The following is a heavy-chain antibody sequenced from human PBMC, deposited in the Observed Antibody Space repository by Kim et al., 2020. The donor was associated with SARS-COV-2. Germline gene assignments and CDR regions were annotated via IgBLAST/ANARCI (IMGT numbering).Heavy chain of an antibody. CDR3: ARRDFWSAYPFDY. D-gene: IGHD3-3*01. V-gene: IGHV3-30*01. J-gene: IGHJ4*02. Sequence: NYVGCVKGRFTISRDNSKNTIFLQMNSLTPDDTAVYYCARRDFWSAYPFDYWGQGTLVTVSS.